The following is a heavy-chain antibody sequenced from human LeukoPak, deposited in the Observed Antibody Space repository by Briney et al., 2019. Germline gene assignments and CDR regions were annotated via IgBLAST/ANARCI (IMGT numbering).Heavy chain of an antibody. CDR1: GGSISSSSYY. D-gene: IGHD1-26*01. J-gene: IGHJ5*02. CDR3: ARRIVGATGGNWFDP. V-gene: IGHV4-39*07. Sequence: SETLSLTCSVSGGSISSSSYYWGWIRQPPGKGLEWIGSIYYSGSTYYNPSLKSRVTISVDTSKNQFSLKLSSVTAADTAVYYCARRIVGATGGNWFDPWGQGTLVTVSS. CDR2: IYYSGST.